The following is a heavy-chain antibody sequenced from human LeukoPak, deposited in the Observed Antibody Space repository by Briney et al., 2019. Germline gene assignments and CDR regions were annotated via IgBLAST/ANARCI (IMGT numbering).Heavy chain of an antibody. CDR3: YRGQQLTPVDY. V-gene: IGHV3-33*01. J-gene: IGHJ4*02. D-gene: IGHD6-13*01. CDR2: IWYDGSNK. CDR1: GFTFSSYG. Sequence: GGSLRLSCAASGFTFSSYGMHWVRQAPGKGLEWVAVIWYDGSNKYYADSVKGRFTISRDNSKNTLYLQMNSLRAEDTAVYYCYRGQQLTPVDYWGQGTLVTVSS.